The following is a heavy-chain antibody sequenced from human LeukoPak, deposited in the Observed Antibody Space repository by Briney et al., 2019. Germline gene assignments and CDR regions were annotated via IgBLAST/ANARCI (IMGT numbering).Heavy chain of an antibody. V-gene: IGHV3-23*01. J-gene: IGHJ4*02. Sequence: GGSLRLSCAASGFTFSSYTMSWVRQAPGKGLEWVSAISGSGGRTYYADSVKGRFTISRDNSKNTLYLQMDSLRAEDTAVYYCAKSILLTTFDSWGQGTLVTVSS. CDR2: ISGSGGRT. D-gene: IGHD4-11*01. CDR1: GFTFSSYT. CDR3: AKSILLTTFDS.